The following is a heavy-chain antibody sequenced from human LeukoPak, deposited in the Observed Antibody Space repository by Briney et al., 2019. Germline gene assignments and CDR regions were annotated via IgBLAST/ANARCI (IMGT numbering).Heavy chain of an antibody. Sequence: ASVEVSCKASGYTFTSYDINWVRQATGQGLEWMGWMNPNSGNTGYAQKFQGRVTMTRNTSISTAYMELSSLRSEDTAVYYCVRGSSGYVNAYDAFDIWGQGTMVTVSS. V-gene: IGHV1-8*01. CDR2: MNPNSGNT. J-gene: IGHJ3*02. CDR3: VRGSSGYVNAYDAFDI. D-gene: IGHD3-22*01. CDR1: GYTFTSYD.